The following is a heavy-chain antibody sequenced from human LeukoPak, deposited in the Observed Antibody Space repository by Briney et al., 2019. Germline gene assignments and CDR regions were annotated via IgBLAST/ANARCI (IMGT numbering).Heavy chain of an antibody. CDR2: INHSGST. D-gene: IGHD6-19*01. V-gene: IGHV4-34*01. CDR3: AREGIAVAGTAWFDP. J-gene: IGHJ5*02. CDR1: GGSINSGGYY. Sequence: PSETLSLTCAASGGSINSGGYYWSWIRQPPGKGLEWIGEINHSGSTNYNPSLKSRVTISVDTSKNQFSLKLSSVTAADTAVYYCAREGIAVAGTAWFDPWGQGTLVTVSS.